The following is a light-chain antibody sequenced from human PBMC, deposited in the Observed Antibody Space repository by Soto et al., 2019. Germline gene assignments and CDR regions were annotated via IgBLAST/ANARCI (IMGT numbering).Light chain of an antibody. CDR2: EVR. V-gene: IGLV2-14*01. Sequence: QSVLTQPASVSGSPGQSITISCTGTSSDVGGYDYVSWYQQHPGKAPKLMIYEVRNRPSGVSNRFSGSKSGNTASLTISGLQAEDEADYYCSSYTNSNTWVFGGGTQLTVL. J-gene: IGLJ3*02. CDR1: SSDVGGYDY. CDR3: SSYTNSNTWV.